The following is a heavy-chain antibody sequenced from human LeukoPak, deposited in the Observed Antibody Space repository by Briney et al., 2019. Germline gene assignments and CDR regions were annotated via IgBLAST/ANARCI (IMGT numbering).Heavy chain of an antibody. J-gene: IGHJ4*02. CDR3: ARDVVPCGDYPHYFDY. V-gene: IGHV1-18*04. CDR1: RYTFTSYG. D-gene: IGHD4-17*01. Sequence: EASVTVSCKASRYTFTSYGISWVRQPRGQGREGMGWITAYNGNTNYAQKLQGRVTMTTDTSPSTAYMELRSLRSDDTAVYYCARDVVPCGDYPHYFDYWGQGTLVTVSS. CDR2: ITAYNGNT.